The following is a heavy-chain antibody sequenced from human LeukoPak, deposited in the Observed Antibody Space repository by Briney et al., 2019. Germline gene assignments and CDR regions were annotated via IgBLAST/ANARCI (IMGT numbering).Heavy chain of an antibody. V-gene: IGHV3-23*01. CDR1: GFTFSSYA. CDR2: ISGSDGRA. CDR3: AKDLGSSWYLFDY. D-gene: IGHD6-13*01. J-gene: IGHJ4*02. Sequence: GGSLRLSCAASGFTFSSYAMIWVRQAPGKGLEWVSGISGSDGRANYSDSLKGRFTISRDNSHNTLYLQMNSLRAEDTAVYYCAKDLGSSWYLFDYWGQGALVTVSS.